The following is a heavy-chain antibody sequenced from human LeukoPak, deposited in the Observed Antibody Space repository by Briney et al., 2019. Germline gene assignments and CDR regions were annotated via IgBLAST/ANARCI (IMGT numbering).Heavy chain of an antibody. CDR1: GGTFSSYA. D-gene: IGHD2-2*01. CDR2: IIPILGIA. CDR3: AREVPAATDWYYFDY. J-gene: IGHJ4*02. V-gene: IGHV1-69*10. Sequence: SVKVSCKASGGTFSSYAISWVRQAPGQGREWMGGIIPILGIANYAQKFQGRVTITADKSTSTAYMELSSLRSEDTAVYYCAREVPAATDWYYFDYWGQGTLVTVSS.